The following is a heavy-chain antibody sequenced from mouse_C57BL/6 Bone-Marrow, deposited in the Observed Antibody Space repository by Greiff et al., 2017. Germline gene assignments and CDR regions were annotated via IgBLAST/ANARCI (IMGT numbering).Heavy chain of an antibody. J-gene: IGHJ1*03. V-gene: IGHV2-2*01. Sequence: QVQLQQSGPGLVQPSQSLSITCTVSGFSLTSYGVHWVRQSPGKGLEWLGVIWSGGSTDYNAAFISRLSISKDNSKSQVFFKMNSLQADDTAIYYCARKVDYGSSYWYFDVWGTGTTVTVSS. CDR2: IWSGGST. CDR3: ARKVDYGSSYWYFDV. CDR1: GFSLTSYG. D-gene: IGHD1-1*01.